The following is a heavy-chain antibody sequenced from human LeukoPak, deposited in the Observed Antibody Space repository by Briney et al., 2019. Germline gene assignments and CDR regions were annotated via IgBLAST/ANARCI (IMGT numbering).Heavy chain of an antibody. CDR1: GFTFSSYG. Sequence: GGSLRLSCAASGFTFSSYGMHWVRQAPGKGLEWVAFIRYDGSNKYYADSVKGRFTISRDNSKNTLYLQMNSLRAEDTAVYYCAKRATYDFWSGSYNWFDPWGQGTLVTVSS. CDR3: AKRATYDFWSGSYNWFDP. V-gene: IGHV3-30*02. CDR2: IRYDGSNK. J-gene: IGHJ5*02. D-gene: IGHD3-3*01.